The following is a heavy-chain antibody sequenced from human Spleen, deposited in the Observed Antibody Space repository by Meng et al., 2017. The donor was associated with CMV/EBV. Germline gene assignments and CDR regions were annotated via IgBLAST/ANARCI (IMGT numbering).Heavy chain of an antibody. V-gene: IGHV1-18*01. J-gene: IGHJ4*02. D-gene: IGHD3-22*01. CDR3: ARDPPKGYYDNMGDY. CDR1: GYTFTSYG. Sequence: ASVKVSCKASGYTFTSYGFSWVRQAPGQGLEWMGWISAYNGNTNYAQKVQGRVTMTTDTSTSTAYMELRSLRSDDTAVYYCARDPPKGYYDNMGDYWGQGTLVTVSS. CDR2: ISAYNGNT.